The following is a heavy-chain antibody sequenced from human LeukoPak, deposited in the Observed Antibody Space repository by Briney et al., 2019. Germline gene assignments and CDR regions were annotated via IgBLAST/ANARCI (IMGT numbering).Heavy chain of an antibody. J-gene: IGHJ4*02. CDR1: GGSIWSGNYY. CDR3: ARASGFYDSGGYYSGFDC. D-gene: IGHD3-22*01. Sequence: ASETLSLTCTDSGGSIWSGNYYWNWIRQPAGKGLEWIGRIDTSGSTNYNPSLKSRVIMSLDTSKNQVSLKLSSVTAADTAVYYCARASGFYDSGGYYSGFDCWGQGALVTVSS. V-gene: IGHV4-61*02. CDR2: IDTSGST.